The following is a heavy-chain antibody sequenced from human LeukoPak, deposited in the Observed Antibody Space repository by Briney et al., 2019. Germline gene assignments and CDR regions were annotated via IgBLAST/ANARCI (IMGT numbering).Heavy chain of an antibody. CDR3: ARKQWQVSHYFDY. CDR1: GGSISTYC. CDR2: IHYSGGT. J-gene: IGHJ4*02. V-gene: IGHV4-59*08. D-gene: IGHD6-19*01. Sequence: SETLSLTCTVSGGSISTYCWSWIRQPPGKGLEWIGYIHYSGGTNYNPSLKSRVTISVDTSKNQFSLKLSSVTAADTAVYYCARKQWQVSHYFDYWGQGTLVTASS.